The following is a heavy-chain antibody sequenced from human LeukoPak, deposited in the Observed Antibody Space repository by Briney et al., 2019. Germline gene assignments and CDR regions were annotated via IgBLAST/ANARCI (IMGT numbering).Heavy chain of an antibody. CDR2: IYSSGST. J-gene: IGHJ6*02. V-gene: IGHV4-59*08. CDR1: GGSISSYY. CDR3: ARVGKGWFVVVPAAAPFGMDV. D-gene: IGHD2-2*01. Sequence: SETLSLPCTVSGGSISSYYWSWIRQPPGKGLEWVGYIYSSGSTIYNPSLKSRVTISVDTSKNQLSLKLSSVTAADTAVYYCARVGKGWFVVVPAAAPFGMDVWGQGTTVTVSS.